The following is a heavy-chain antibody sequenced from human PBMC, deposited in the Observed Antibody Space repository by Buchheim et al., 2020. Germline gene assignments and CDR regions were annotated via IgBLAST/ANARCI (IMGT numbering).Heavy chain of an antibody. V-gene: IGHV3-30-3*01. Sequence: QVQLVESGGGVVQPGRSLRLSCAASGFTFSSYAMHWVRQAPGKGLEWVAVISYDGSNKYYADSVKGRFTISRDNSKNTLYLQMNSLRAEDTAVYYCARGQRGYGMDVWGQGTT. D-gene: IGHD6-25*01. CDR2: ISYDGSNK. CDR1: GFTFSSYA. J-gene: IGHJ6*02. CDR3: ARGQRGYGMDV.